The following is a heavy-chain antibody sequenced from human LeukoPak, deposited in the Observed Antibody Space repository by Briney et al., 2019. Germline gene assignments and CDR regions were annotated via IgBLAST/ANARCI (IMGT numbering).Heavy chain of an antibody. CDR2: INPTAGST. CDR1: GYTFTSYY. J-gene: IGHJ4*02. Sequence: ASVKVSCKTSGYTFTSYYIHWVRQAAGQGLEWMGIINPTAGSTTYAQKFQGRVTMTRDTSTSTVYMELSGLTSEDTAVYYCARDRIAADYWGQGTLVTVSS. V-gene: IGHV1-46*01. CDR3: ARDRIAADY. D-gene: IGHD6-13*01.